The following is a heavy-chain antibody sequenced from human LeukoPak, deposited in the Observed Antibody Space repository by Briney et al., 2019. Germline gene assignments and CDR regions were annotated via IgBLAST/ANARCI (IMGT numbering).Heavy chain of an antibody. D-gene: IGHD6-19*01. J-gene: IGHJ4*02. CDR1: GGTFSNYA. CDR3: ARAGEVYNSGSYLKY. Sequence: VASVKVSCKASGGTFSNYAVSWVRQAPGQGLEWMGGFIPVFGPANYAQKFQGRVTITADESTSTAYMELSSLRSEDTAVYYCARAGEVYNSGSYLKYWGQGTLVTVSS. CDR2: FIPVFGPA. V-gene: IGHV1-69*01.